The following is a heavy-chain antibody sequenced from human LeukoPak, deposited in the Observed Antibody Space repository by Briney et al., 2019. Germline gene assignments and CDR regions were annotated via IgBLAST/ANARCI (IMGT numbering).Heavy chain of an antibody. D-gene: IGHD2-2*02. V-gene: IGHV3-30*18. J-gene: IGHJ4*02. CDR2: ISYDGSNK. CDR3: AKDLLYLESGPY. Sequence: GGSLRLSCVASGFDFNDYDFHWVRQAPGKGLEWVAVISYDGSNKYYADSVKGRFTISRDNSKNTLYLQMNSLRAEDTAVYYCAKDLLYLESGPYWGQGTLVTVSS. CDR1: GFDFNDYD.